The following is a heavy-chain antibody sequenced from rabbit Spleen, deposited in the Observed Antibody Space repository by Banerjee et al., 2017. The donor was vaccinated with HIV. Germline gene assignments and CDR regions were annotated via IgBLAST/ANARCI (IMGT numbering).Heavy chain of an antibody. Sequence: QSLEESGGDLVKPGASLTLTCTASGVSFSANSYMCWVRQAPGKGLEWIACIDTGSSSFTYFAHWAKGRFTISKASSTTVTLQMTSLTAADTATYFCARDTSSRFSSYGMDLWGPGTLVTVS. CDR2: IDTGSSSFT. J-gene: IGHJ6*01. CDR3: ARDTSSRFSSYGMDL. V-gene: IGHV1S40*01. CDR1: GVSFSANSY. D-gene: IGHD1-1*01.